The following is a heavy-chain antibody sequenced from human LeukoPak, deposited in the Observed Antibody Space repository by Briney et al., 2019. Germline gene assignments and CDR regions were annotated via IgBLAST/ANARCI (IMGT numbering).Heavy chain of an antibody. Sequence: ASVKVSCKASGYTFTGYDINWVRQAPGQGLEWMGWMSPNSGNTGYAQKFQGRVTMTRNTSISTAYMELSSLRSEDTAVYYCARSPYYYYGMDVWGQGTTVTVSS. J-gene: IGHJ6*02. CDR3: ARSPYYYYGMDV. CDR2: MSPNSGNT. V-gene: IGHV1-8*01. CDR1: GYTFTGYD.